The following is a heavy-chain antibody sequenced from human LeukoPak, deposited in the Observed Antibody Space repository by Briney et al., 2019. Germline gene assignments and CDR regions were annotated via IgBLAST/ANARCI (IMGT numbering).Heavy chain of an antibody. D-gene: IGHD3-10*01. Sequence: PGGSLRLSCAASGFTFSDFWTGWVRQAPGKGLEWVANINQDGSENYYVDSVKGRFTISRDNAKNSLYLQMNSLRAEDTAVYYCTKGRSNHYWGHGTLVTVST. CDR1: GFTFSDFW. J-gene: IGHJ4*01. CDR3: TKGRSNHY. V-gene: IGHV3-7*01. CDR2: INQDGSEN.